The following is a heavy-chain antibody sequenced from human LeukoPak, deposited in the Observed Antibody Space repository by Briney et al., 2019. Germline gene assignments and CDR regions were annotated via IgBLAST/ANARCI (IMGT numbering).Heavy chain of an antibody. CDR1: GFTFSSYG. CDR3: ARAPYGSGSLDY. Sequence: GGSLRLSCAASGFTFSSYGMHWVRQAPGKGLEWVAFIRYDGSNKYYADSVKGRFTISRENAKNSLYLQMNSLRAGDTAVYYCARAPYGSGSLDYWGQGTLVTVSS. V-gene: IGHV3-30*02. D-gene: IGHD3-10*01. J-gene: IGHJ4*02. CDR2: IRYDGSNK.